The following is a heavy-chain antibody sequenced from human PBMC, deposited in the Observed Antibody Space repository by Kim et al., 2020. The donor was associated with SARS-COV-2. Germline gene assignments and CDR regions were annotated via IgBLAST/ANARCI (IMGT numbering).Heavy chain of an antibody. CDR2: ISYDGSNK. CDR1: GFTFSSYG. D-gene: IGHD6-13*01. CDR3: ARDETIWAAAGVIKYFQH. V-gene: IGHV3-33*05. Sequence: GGSLRLSCAASGFTFSSYGMHWVRQAPGKGLEWVAVISYDGSNKYYADSVKGRFTISRDNSKNTLYLQMNSLRAEDTAVYYCARDETIWAAAGVIKYFQHCGQGTLVTVSS. J-gene: IGHJ1*01.